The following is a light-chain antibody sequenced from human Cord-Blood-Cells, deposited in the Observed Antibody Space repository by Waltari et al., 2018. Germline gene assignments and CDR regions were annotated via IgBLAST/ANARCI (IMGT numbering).Light chain of an antibody. V-gene: IGKV1-8*01. CDR3: QQYYSDPRT. CDR2: AAS. Sequence: AIRMTQSPSSLSASTGDRVTITCRASPGISSYLAWYQQKPGKAPKLLIYAASTLQSGVPSRFSGSGAGTDFTLTISCLQSEDFAAYDCQQYYSDPRTFGGGTKVEIK. J-gene: IGKJ4*01. CDR1: PGISSY.